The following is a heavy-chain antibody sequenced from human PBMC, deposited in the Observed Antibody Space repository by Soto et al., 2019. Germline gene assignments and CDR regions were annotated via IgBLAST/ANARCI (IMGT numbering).Heavy chain of an antibody. CDR1: GFTFRSYS. D-gene: IGHD3-16*02. V-gene: IGHV3-21*06. J-gene: IGHJ4*02. Sequence: EVQLVESGGGLVKPGGSLRLSCAASGFTFRSYSMNWVRQAPGKGLEWVSSLTGSSSYIYYADSVKGRFTISRDNAKSSLLLQMNSLTVEDSAVYYCARGEGFIDYWGQGTLVSVSS. CDR3: ARGEGFIDY. CDR2: LTGSSSYI.